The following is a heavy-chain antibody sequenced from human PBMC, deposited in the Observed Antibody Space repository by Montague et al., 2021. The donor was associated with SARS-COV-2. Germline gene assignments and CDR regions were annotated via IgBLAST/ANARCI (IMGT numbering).Heavy chain of an antibody. CDR2: IYYSGST. CDR1: GGSISSYY. J-gene: IGHJ4*02. D-gene: IGHD3-22*01. Sequence: SETLSLTCTVSGGSISSYYWSWIRQPPGKGLEWIGYIYYSGSTNYNPSLKRRVTISVDTSKNQFSLKLTSVTAADTAVYYCARGRDGYYHRSALFDYWGQGTLVTVSS. CDR3: ARGRDGYYHRSALFDY. V-gene: IGHV4-59*01.